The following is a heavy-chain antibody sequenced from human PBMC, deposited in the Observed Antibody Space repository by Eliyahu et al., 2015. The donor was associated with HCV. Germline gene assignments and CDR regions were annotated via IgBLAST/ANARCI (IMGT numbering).Heavy chain of an antibody. Sequence: EVQLVESGGGLVQPGGSXRLSCRAFEFTFRSHWMSWXRQAPGKGXXWVXSIKQDGSQKYYVDSVKGRFTISRDNAENSLSLQMNSLGAEDTAIYYCARLKGERTIYDCWGQGTLVSVSS. CDR1: EFTFRSHW. D-gene: IGHD5-24*01. J-gene: IGHJ4*02. CDR2: IKQDGSQK. CDR3: ARLKGERTIYDC. V-gene: IGHV3-7*01.